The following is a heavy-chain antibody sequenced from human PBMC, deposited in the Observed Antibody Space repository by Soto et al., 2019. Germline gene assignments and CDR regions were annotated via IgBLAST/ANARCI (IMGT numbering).Heavy chain of an antibody. CDR2: IIPIFGTA. CDR1: GGTFSSYA. J-gene: IGHJ4*02. V-gene: IGHV1-69*13. Sequence: SVKVSCKAAGGTFSSYAIGWVRQAPGQGLEWMGGIIPIFGTANYAQKFQGRVTITADESTSTAYMALSSLRSEDTAVYYCERGLGNSSGWYAFDYWGQGTLVTVSS. D-gene: IGHD6-19*01. CDR3: ERGLGNSSGWYAFDY.